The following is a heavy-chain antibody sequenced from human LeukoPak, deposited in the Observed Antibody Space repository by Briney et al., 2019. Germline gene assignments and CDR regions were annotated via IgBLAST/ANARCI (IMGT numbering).Heavy chain of an antibody. D-gene: IGHD6-13*01. Sequence: GGSLRLSCAASGFTFSSYAMHWVRQAPGKGLEWVAVISYDGSNKYYADSVKGRFTISRDNSKNTLYLQMNSLRAEDTALYYCAKDWVAAAGRFDYWGQGTLVTVSS. V-gene: IGHV3-30-3*02. CDR3: AKDWVAAAGRFDY. J-gene: IGHJ4*02. CDR2: ISYDGSNK. CDR1: GFTFSSYA.